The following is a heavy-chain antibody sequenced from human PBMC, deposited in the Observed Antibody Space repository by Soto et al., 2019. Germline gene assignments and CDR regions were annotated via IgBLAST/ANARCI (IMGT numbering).Heavy chain of an antibody. J-gene: IGHJ4*02. V-gene: IGHV4-31*03. CDR2: IFSSGST. D-gene: IGHD6-13*01. Sequence: QVQLHESGPGLVKPSQTLSLTCTVSGGSIDSGAYYWSWIRQHPGEGLEWIGYIFSSGSTFYNPSLKSRVSISMDTSAKTFSLNLRAVTAADTAVYYCARNLPAATSEGVFDSWGQGTLVTFSS. CDR1: GGSIDSGAYY. CDR3: ARNLPAATSEGVFDS.